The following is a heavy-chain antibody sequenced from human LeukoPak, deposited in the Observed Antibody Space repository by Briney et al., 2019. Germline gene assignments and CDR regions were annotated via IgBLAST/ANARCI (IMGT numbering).Heavy chain of an antibody. CDR3: AREIGLSNYGSGSYYRDY. CDR2: IIPILGIA. CDR1: GGTFSSYA. V-gene: IGHV1-69*04. D-gene: IGHD3-10*01. J-gene: IGHJ4*02. Sequence: SVKVSCKASGGTFSSYAISWVRQAPGQGLEWMGRIIPILGIANYAQKFQGRVTITADKSTSTAYMELSSLRSEDTAVYYCAREIGLSNYGSGSYYRDYWGQGTLVTVSS.